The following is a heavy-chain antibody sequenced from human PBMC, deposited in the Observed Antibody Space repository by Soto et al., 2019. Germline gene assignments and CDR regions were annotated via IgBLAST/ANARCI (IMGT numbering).Heavy chain of an antibody. D-gene: IGHD4-17*01. CDR1: GGSISSGGYS. Sequence: TSETLSLTCAVSGGSISSGGYSCNWIRQPPGKGLEWIGYIYHSGSTYYNPSLKSRVTISVDRSKNQFSLKLSSVTAADTAVYYCARGMTTVTTFDYWGQGTQVTVSS. V-gene: IGHV4-30-2*01. CDR3: ARGMTTVTTFDY. J-gene: IGHJ4*02. CDR2: IYHSGST.